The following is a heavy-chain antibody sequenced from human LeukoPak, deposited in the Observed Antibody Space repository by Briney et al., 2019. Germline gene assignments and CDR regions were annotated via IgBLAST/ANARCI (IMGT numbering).Heavy chain of an antibody. CDR3: AKNWYYDFWSGYSAGWFDP. CDR2: ISGSGGST. D-gene: IGHD3-3*01. CDR1: GFTFSSYG. J-gene: IGHJ5*02. Sequence: GGSLRLSCAASGFTFSSYGMHWVRQAPGRGLEWVSAISGSGGSTYYADSVKGRFTISRDNSKNTLYLQMNSLRAEDTAVYYCAKNWYYDFWSGYSAGWFDPWGQGTLVTVSS. V-gene: IGHV3-23*01.